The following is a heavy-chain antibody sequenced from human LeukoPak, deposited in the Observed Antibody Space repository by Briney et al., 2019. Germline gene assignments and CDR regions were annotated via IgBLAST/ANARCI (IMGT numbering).Heavy chain of an antibody. V-gene: IGHV1-8*01. D-gene: IGHD3-22*01. CDR1: GYTFTNYD. CDR3: ARDFEGTGSSAYPA. CDR2: MNPNSGDT. Sequence: ASVKVSCKASGYTFTNYDVNWVRQATGQGLEWMGGMNPNSGDTGYAQKFQGRLSMTRDTSISTAYMELSSLTSEDTAVYYCARDFEGTGSSAYPAWGQGTLVTVSS. J-gene: IGHJ4*02.